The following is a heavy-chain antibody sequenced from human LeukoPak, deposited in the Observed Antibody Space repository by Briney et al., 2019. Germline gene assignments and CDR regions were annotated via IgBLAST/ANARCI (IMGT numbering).Heavy chain of an antibody. CDR2: IKHDGSEA. CDR1: EFTFNRYW. CDR3: TRDALFGAGRTHLDF. D-gene: IGHD3-16*01. Sequence: GGSLRLSCAASEFTFNRYWMSWVRQAPGKGLEWLANIKHDGSEAHYVDSVKGRSTISRDNAKNSLSLQMNSLHVDGTGVYFCTRDALFGAGRTHLDFWSQGTLVSVSS. V-gene: IGHV3-7*04. J-gene: IGHJ4*02.